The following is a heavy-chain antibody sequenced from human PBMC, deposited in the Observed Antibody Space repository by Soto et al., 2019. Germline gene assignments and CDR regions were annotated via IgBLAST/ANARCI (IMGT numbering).Heavy chain of an antibody. CDR2: SSYTGNT. J-gene: IGHJ5*02. CDR1: GGYIITGNCH. CDR3: ARPDCRSWAGPLGS. D-gene: IGHD2-21*02. V-gene: IGHV4-39*01. Sequence: SETLSVRSTVSGGYIITGNCHRVWIRQPPGKGLQWIGSSSYTGNTYFNPSLRSRVTISVDTSNNQFSLRLTSVTASDTAVYYCARPDCRSWAGPLGSWGQATLVTVSS.